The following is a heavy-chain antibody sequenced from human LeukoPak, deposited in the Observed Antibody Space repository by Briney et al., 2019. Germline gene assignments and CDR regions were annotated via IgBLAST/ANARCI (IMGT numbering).Heavy chain of an antibody. CDR2: IKQDGSEK. Sequence: GGSLRLSCAASGLTFNSYWMSWVRQAPGKGLEWVANIKQDGSEKYYVDSVKGRFTISRDNAKNSLYLQMNSLRAEDTAVYYCARDMPTYYYDSSGPEGYWGQGTLVTVSS. CDR1: GLTFNSYW. D-gene: IGHD3-22*01. CDR3: ARDMPTYYYDSSGPEGY. V-gene: IGHV3-7*01. J-gene: IGHJ4*02.